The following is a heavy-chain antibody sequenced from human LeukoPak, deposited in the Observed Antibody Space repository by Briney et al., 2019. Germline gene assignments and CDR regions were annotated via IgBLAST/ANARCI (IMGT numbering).Heavy chain of an antibody. CDR2: ISAYNGNT. D-gene: IGHD1-26*01. CDR1: GGTFSSYA. CDR3: ARGWDPNNWFDP. J-gene: IGHJ5*02. Sequence: GASVKVSCKASGGTFSSYAISWVRQAPGQGLEWMGWISAYNGNTNYAQKLQGRVTMTTDTSTSTAYMELRSLRSEDTAVYYCARGWDPNNWFDPWGQGTLVTVSS. V-gene: IGHV1-18*01.